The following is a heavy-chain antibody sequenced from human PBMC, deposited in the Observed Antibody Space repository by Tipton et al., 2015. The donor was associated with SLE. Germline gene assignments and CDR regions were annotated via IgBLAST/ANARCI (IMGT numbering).Heavy chain of an antibody. D-gene: IGHD2-15*01. CDR3: ARRWDCSGGSCQGSFGY. V-gene: IGHV1-8*01. CDR2: RNPNRGDA. Sequence: QLVQSGPEVKKPGASGKVSCRASGYTFTSYDFNWGRQATGQGLGGMGGRNPNRGDAGYALKFQGRVTMTRNISKSTAYMELSSLRSEDTAVYYCARRWDCSGGSCQGSFGYWGQGTLVTVSS. CDR1: GYTFTSYD. J-gene: IGHJ4*02.